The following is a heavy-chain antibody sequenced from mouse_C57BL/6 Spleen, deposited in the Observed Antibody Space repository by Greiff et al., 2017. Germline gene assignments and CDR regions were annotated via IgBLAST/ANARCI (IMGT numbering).Heavy chain of an antibody. CDR3: ARWAYYSNYAFAY. V-gene: IGHV1-18*01. Sequence: VQLKQSGPELVKPGASVKIPCKASGYTFTDYNMDWVKQSHGKSLEWIGDINPNNGGTIYNQKFKGKATLTVDKSSSTAYMELRSLTSEDTAVYYCARWAYYSNYAFAYWGQGTLVTVSA. D-gene: IGHD2-5*01. J-gene: IGHJ3*01. CDR2: INPNNGGT. CDR1: GYTFTDYN.